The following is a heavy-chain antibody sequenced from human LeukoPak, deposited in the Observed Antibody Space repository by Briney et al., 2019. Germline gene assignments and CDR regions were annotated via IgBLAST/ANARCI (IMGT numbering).Heavy chain of an antibody. Sequence: PWETLSLTCTVSGGSISSSSYYWGWIRQPPGKGLEWIGSIFYSGSTYYNPSLKSRVTISVDTSKNQFSLKLSSVTAADTAVYYCARTSRSSGWAPPDYWGQGTLVTVSS. CDR2: IFYSGST. J-gene: IGHJ4*02. CDR1: GGSISSSSYY. CDR3: ARTSRSSGWAPPDY. V-gene: IGHV4-39*07. D-gene: IGHD6-19*01.